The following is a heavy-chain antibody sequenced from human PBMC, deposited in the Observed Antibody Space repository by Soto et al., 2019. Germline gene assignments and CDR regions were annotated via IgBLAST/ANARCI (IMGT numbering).Heavy chain of an antibody. CDR3: AADSSAFYYYDT. J-gene: IGHJ5*02. CDR1: GFTFTGSA. CDR2: IVVGSGNT. V-gene: IGHV1-58*01. D-gene: IGHD3-22*01. Sequence: ASVKVSCKASGFTFTGSAVQWVRQARGQRLEWIGGIVVGSGNTNYAQKFQGRVTITRDMSTSTAYMELSSLRSEDTAVYYCAADSSAFYYYDTWGQGTLVTVSS.